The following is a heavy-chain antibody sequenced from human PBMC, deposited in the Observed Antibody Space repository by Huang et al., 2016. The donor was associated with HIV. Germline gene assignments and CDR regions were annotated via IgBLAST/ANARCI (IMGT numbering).Heavy chain of an antibody. CDR1: GGSLSGYY. CDR2: INHLGSH. Sequence: QVHLQQWGAGLLKSAETLSLTCAVYGGSLSGYYWSWVRQTPGKGLEWIWEINHLGSHNYNPSLKSRVSIAMDGSKKQFSLKLRSISDADTAVYFCARDATKNPRGWFDPWGQGTLVTVSS. J-gene: IGHJ5*02. CDR3: ARDATKNPRGWFDP. D-gene: IGHD3-10*01. V-gene: IGHV4-34*02.